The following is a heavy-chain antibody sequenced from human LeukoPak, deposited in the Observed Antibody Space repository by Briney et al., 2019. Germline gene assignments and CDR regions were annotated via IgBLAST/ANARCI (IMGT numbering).Heavy chain of an antibody. Sequence: PGGSLRLSCAASGFIFSSYAMTWVRQAPGKGLEWVSAISGDGDTKYADSVKGRFTISRDNSKNTLYLQMNSLRAEDTAIYYCTKDWSADYWGQGTLVTVSS. CDR1: GFIFSSYA. J-gene: IGHJ4*02. CDR3: TKDWSADY. V-gene: IGHV3-23*01. CDR2: ISGDGDT.